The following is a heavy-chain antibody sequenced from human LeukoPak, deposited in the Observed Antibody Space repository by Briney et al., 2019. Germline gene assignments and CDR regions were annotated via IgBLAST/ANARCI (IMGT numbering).Heavy chain of an antibody. J-gene: IGHJ4*02. CDR1: GYTLTSYY. CDR2: INPSGCST. CDR3: ARHSAYWFDY. Sequence: ASVKFSCKASGYTLTSYYVHWVRQAPGQGLEWLGIINPSGCSTRYAQKFQGRVTMTRDTSTSTVYMELSSLRSEDTAVYYCARHSAYWFDYWGQGTLVTVSS. D-gene: IGHD4/OR15-4a*01. V-gene: IGHV1-46*01.